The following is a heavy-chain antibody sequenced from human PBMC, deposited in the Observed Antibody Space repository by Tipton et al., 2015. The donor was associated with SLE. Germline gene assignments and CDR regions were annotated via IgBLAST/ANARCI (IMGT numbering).Heavy chain of an antibody. CDR1: GGSFSDYY. CDR2: INHTGGT. CDR3: VRERKYVVRDREFVGPDL. Sequence: TLSLTCAVYGGSFSDYYWSWIRQTPGEGLEWFGEINHTGGTNYNPSLESRVTMSVDTSKNQFSLKLSSVTAADTAMYYCVRERKYVVRDREFVGPDLWGQGTAITVCS. V-gene: IGHV4-34*01. D-gene: IGHD3-10*01. J-gene: IGHJ3*01.